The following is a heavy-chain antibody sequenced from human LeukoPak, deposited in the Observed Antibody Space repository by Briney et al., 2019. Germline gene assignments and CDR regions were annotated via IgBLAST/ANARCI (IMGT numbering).Heavy chain of an antibody. CDR2: ISDIGSI. V-gene: IGHV4-59*08. D-gene: IGHD3-3*01. J-gene: IGHJ6*02. CDR3: ARHAEKLEYDFWSYYYYGMDV. Sequence: KPSETLSLTCTVSGGSISSYYWSWIRQPPGKGLEWIAYISDIGSINYNPSLKSRVTISLDTSKNQFSLKLSSVTAADTAVYYCARHAEKLEYDFWSYYYYGMDVWGQGTTVTVSS. CDR1: GGSISSYY.